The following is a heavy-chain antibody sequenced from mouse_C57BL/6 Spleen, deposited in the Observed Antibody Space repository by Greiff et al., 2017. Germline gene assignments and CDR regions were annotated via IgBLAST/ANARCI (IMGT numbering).Heavy chain of an antibody. V-gene: IGHV7-3*01. CDR3: ARYGYYFDY. CDR2: IRNKANGYTT. J-gene: IGHJ2*01. Sequence: EVKVVESGGGLVQPGGSLSLSCAASGFTFTDYYMSWVRQPPGKALEWLGFIRNKANGYTTEYSASVKGRLTISRDNSQSILYLQMNALRAEDSATYYCARYGYYFDYWGQGTTLTVSS. CDR1: GFTFTDYY.